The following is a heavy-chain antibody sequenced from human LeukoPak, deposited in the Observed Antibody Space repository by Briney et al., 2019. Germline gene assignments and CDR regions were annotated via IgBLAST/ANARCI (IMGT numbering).Heavy chain of an antibody. V-gene: IGHV4-38-2*02. CDR2: IYPTGST. CDR3: ARDTKGAVAGGNDY. Sequence: SETLSLTCTVSGYSISSGYYWGWIRQPPGKGLEWIGNIYPTGSTYYNPSLKSRVTISVDTSKNQFSLKLSSVTAADTAVYYCARDTKGAVAGGNDYWGQGTLVTVSS. J-gene: IGHJ4*02. CDR1: GYSISSGYY. D-gene: IGHD6-19*01.